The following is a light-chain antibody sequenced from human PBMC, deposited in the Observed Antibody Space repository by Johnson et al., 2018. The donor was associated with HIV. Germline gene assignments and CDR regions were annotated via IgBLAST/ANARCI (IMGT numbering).Light chain of an antibody. CDR1: SSNIGNNY. Sequence: QSVLTQPPSVSAAPGQKVTISCSGSSSNIGNNYVSWYQHLPGTAPKLLIYENNKRPSGIPDRFSGSKSDTSATLGITGLQTGDEADYYCGTWDSSLSAYVFGTGTKVTVL. CDR2: ENN. CDR3: GTWDSSLSAYV. J-gene: IGLJ1*01. V-gene: IGLV1-51*01.